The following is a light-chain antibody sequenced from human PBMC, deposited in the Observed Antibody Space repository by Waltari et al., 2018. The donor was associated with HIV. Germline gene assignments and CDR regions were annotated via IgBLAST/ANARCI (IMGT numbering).Light chain of an antibody. J-gene: IGKJ5*01. V-gene: IGKV3-11*01. Sequence: EIVLTQSPATLSLSPGERATLSCRASQSVSSYLAWYQQKPGQAPRLLIYGASSRATGIPARFSGSGSGTEFTLTSSSLEPGDFGVYYCHQRSNWPITFGQGTRLEI. CDR3: HQRSNWPIT. CDR1: QSVSSY. CDR2: GAS.